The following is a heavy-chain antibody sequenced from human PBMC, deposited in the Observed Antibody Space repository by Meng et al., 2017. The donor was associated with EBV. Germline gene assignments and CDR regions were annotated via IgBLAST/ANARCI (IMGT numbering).Heavy chain of an antibody. Sequence: EGELEGSGGGLDKPGESLRLSCAASGFTLRSYSMNWVRLAPGKGLEWVSSISSNSIDIYYADLVKGRFTISRDNAKNSLFLQMNSLRAEDTAVYYCARDRTSNRFDYWGQGTLVTVSS. CDR2: ISSNSIDI. V-gene: IGHV3-21*01. CDR3: ARDRTSNRFDY. D-gene: IGHD2-8*01. J-gene: IGHJ4*02. CDR1: GFTLRSYS.